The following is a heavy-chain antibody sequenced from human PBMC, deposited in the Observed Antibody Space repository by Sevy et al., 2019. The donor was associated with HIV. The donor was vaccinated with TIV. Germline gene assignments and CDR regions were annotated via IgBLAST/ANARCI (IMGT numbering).Heavy chain of an antibody. J-gene: IGHJ2*01. CDR1: GFTFSSYA. CDR3: AKGGGRFIAAAGDWYFDL. Sequence: GGSLRLSCAASGFTFSSYAMSWVRQAPGKGLEWVSAISGGGGSTYYADSVKGRFTISRDNSKNTLYLQMNSLRAEDTAVYYCAKGGGRFIAAAGDWYFDLWGRGTLVTVSS. D-gene: IGHD6-13*01. CDR2: ISGGGGST. V-gene: IGHV3-23*01.